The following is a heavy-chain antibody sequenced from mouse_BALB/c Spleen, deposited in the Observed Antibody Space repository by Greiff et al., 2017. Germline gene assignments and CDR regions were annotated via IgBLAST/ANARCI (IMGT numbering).Heavy chain of an antibody. Sequence: EVQLVESGGGLVQPGGSLKLSCAASGFTFSSYTMSWVRQTPEKRLEWVAYISNGGGSTYYPDTVKGRFTISRDNAKNTLYLQMSSLKSEDTAMYYCARTLPMDYWGQGTSVTVSS. V-gene: IGHV5-12-2*01. J-gene: IGHJ4*01. CDR1: GFTFSSYT. CDR3: ARTLPMDY. CDR2: ISNGGGST.